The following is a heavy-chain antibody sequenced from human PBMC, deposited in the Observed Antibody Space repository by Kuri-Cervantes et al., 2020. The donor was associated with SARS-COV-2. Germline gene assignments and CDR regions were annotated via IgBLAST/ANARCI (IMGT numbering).Heavy chain of an antibody. CDR2: INPGGGST. D-gene: IGHD3-3*01. V-gene: IGHV1-46*01. Sequence: ASVKVSCKASGYTFTSYYMHWVRQAPGQGLEWMGIINPGGGSTSYAQKFQGRVTMTRNTSISTAYMELSSLRSEDTAVYYCASSRSITIFGVVINYYYGMDVWGQGTTVTVSS. CDR3: ASSRSITIFGVVINYYYGMDV. CDR1: GYTFTSYY. J-gene: IGHJ6*02.